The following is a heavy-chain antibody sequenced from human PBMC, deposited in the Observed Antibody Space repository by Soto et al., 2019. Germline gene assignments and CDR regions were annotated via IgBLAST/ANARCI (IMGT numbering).Heavy chain of an antibody. J-gene: IGHJ4*02. Sequence: SQTLSLTCAISGDRVSSNSVAWNWIRQSPSRGLEWLGRTYYRAQWYNDYAVSVKSRITINPDTSKNQFSLHLNSMTPEDTAVYYCASHRYDFWSGYFSFDQWGQGTLVTVSS. V-gene: IGHV6-1*01. CDR1: GDRVSSNSVA. CDR2: TYYRAQWYN. D-gene: IGHD3-3*01. CDR3: ASHRYDFWSGYFSFDQ.